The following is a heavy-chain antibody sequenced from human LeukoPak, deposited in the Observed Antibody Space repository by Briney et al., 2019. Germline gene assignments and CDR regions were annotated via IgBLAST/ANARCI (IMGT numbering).Heavy chain of an antibody. CDR1: GFTFSSYE. J-gene: IGHJ6*02. V-gene: IGHV3-48*03. Sequence: GGSLRLSCVASGFTFSSYEMNWVRQSPGRGRGGVSYISGRGDTIYYADSVKGRFTISRDKARNSLYLEMNSLRAEDTAVYYCARENLCLEVWGQGTTVTVSS. CDR3: ARENLCLEV. CDR2: ISGRGDTI.